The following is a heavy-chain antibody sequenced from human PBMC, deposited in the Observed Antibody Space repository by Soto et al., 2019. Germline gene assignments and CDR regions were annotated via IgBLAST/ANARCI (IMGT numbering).Heavy chain of an antibody. V-gene: IGHV3-7*01. CDR1: GFRFNTNW. D-gene: IGHD3-10*01. CDR3: ARELSWSGRDY. J-gene: IGHJ4*02. CDR2: IKHDGSER. Sequence: EVQLVESGGGLVQPGGSLRLSCAASGFRFNTNWMSWVRQAPGKGLEWVANIKHDGSERNHVDSVRGRFTISIDNAKSSLYLQMNSLRVDDTAVYYWARELSWSGRDYWGQGTLVIVSP.